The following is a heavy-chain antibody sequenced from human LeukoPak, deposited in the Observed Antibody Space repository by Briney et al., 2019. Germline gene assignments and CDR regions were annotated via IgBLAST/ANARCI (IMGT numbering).Heavy chain of an antibody. Sequence: GSLRLSCAASGFTFSSYWMSWVRQAPGKGLEWVANIRQDGSEKYYVDSVKGRFTISRDNAKNSLYLQMNSLRAEDTAVYYCAKDDRWLQFCCWGQGTLVTVSA. CDR2: IRQDGSEK. J-gene: IGHJ4*02. D-gene: IGHD5-24*01. V-gene: IGHV3-7*03. CDR3: AKDDRWLQFCC. CDR1: GFTFSSYW.